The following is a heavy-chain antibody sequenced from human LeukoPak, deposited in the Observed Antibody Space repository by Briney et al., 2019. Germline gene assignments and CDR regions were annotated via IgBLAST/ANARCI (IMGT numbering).Heavy chain of an antibody. CDR1: GGSISSSSYY. CDR2: IYYSGST. D-gene: IGHD3-22*01. J-gene: IGHJ5*02. Sequence: SETLSLTCTVSGGSISSSSYYWGWIRQPPGKGLEWIGSIYYSGSTYYNPSLKSRVTISVDTSKNQFSLKLSSVTAADTAVYYCAMQIVVENWSDPWGQGTLVTVSS. CDR3: AMQIVVENWSDP. V-gene: IGHV4-39*01.